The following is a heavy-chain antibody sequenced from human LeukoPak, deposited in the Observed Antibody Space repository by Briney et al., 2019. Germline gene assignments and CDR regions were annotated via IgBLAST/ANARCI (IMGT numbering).Heavy chain of an antibody. J-gene: IGHJ5*01. V-gene: IGHV1-18*01. D-gene: IGHD2-2*01. CDR3: ASGSSWYNS. Sequence: ASVKVSCKASDYTFRSYGISWVRQAPGQGLEWLAWISPYNYNRHYAQKFQDRVSVTTDTSTSTAYMDLSSLTSDDTAVYYCASGSSWYNSRGQGTLVTVSS. CDR1: DYTFRSYG. CDR2: ISPYNYNR.